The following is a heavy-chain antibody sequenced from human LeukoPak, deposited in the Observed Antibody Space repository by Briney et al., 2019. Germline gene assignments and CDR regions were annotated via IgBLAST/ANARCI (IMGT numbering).Heavy chain of an antibody. CDR1: GFTFSSFT. CDR2: ISHTDDPS. J-gene: IGHJ4*02. V-gene: IGHV3-48*04. D-gene: IGHD6-19*01. Sequence: GGSLRLSCAASGFTFSSFTMIWVRQAPGKGLEWVSSISHTDDPSHYADSVRGRFSVSRDNAKNSLYLQMNSLRVEDTAVYYCTRDPNHPGYSSGWYYWGQGTLVAVSS. CDR3: TRDPNHPGYSSGWYY.